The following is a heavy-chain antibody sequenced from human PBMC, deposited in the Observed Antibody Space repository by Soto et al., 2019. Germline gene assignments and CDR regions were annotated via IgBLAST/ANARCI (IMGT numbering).Heavy chain of an antibody. CDR2: IWYDGSNK. CDR1: GFTFSSYG. D-gene: IGHD1-1*01. V-gene: IGHV3-33*01. J-gene: IGHJ6*02. Sequence: QVQLVESGGGVVQPGRSLRLSCAASGFTFSSYGMHWVRQAPGKGLEWVAVIWYDGSNKYYADSVKGRFTISRDNSKKPLYLQMNSLRTEDTAVYYCARDPLGGAGTHYGMDVWGQGTTVTVSS. CDR3: ARDPLGGAGTHYGMDV.